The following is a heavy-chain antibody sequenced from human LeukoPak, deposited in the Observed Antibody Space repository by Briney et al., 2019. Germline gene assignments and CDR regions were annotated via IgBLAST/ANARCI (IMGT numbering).Heavy chain of an antibody. CDR2: INPNSGGT. V-gene: IGHV1-2*02. CDR3: ARGYYYGSGSYYFDY. D-gene: IGHD3-10*01. Sequence: ASVKVSCKASGYTFTGYYMHWVRQAPAQGLDWMGWINPNSGGTNYAQKFQGRVTMTRDTSISTAYMELSRLRSDDTAVYHCARGYYYGSGSYYFDYWGRGTLVTVSS. J-gene: IGHJ4*02. CDR1: GYTFTGYY.